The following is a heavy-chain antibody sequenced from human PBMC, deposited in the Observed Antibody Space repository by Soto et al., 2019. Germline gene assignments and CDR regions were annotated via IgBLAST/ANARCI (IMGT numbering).Heavy chain of an antibody. J-gene: IGHJ4*02. D-gene: IGHD2-21*02. CDR3: ARDRLYHQLLLVFDY. V-gene: IGHV3-30-3*01. CDR2: ISYDGSNT. CDR1: GFTLRTYA. Sequence: QVQLVESGGGVVLPGRSLRLSCAASGFTLRTYAMHWVRRAPGKGLEWVAIISYDGSNTYYADSVRGRITISRDTSKNTLSLQMNSQTAEDTAIYYCARDRLYHQLLLVFDYWGQGTLGTVSS.